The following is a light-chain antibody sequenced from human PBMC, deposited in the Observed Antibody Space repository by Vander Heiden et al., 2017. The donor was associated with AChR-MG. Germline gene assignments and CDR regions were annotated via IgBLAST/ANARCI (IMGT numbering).Light chain of an antibody. J-gene: IGKJ5*01. V-gene: IGKV1-39*01. CDR1: QSISSY. Sequence: DIQMPQSPSSLSASVGARVTIPCRASQSISSYLNWYQQKPGKAPKLLIYAASSLQSGVPSRFSGSGSGTDFTLTISSLQPEDFATYYCQQSYSTPRITFGQGTRLEIK. CDR2: AAS. CDR3: QQSYSTPRIT.